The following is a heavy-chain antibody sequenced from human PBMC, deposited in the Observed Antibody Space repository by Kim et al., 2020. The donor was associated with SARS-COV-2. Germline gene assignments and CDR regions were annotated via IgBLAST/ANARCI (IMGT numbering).Heavy chain of an antibody. D-gene: IGHD2-2*02. CDR1: GDRVSSNSAA. V-gene: IGHV6-1*01. CDR2: TYYRSKWYN. CDR3: ARAIEDCSSTSCYTTPFDY. Sequence: SQTLSLTCAISGDRVSSNSAAWHWLRQSPSRGLEWLGRTYYRSKWYNDYAVSVKSRITINPDTSKNQFSLQLNSVTPEDTAVYYCARAIEDCSSTSCYTTPFDYWGQGTLVTVSS. J-gene: IGHJ4*02.